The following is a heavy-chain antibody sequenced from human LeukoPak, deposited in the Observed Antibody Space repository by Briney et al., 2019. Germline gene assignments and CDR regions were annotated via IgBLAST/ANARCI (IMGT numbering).Heavy chain of an antibody. J-gene: IGHJ4*02. D-gene: IGHD6-6*01. CDR1: GGSISTYY. V-gene: IGHV4-59*08. CDR2: IDYSGST. CDR3: ARWVTASSIDY. Sequence: NTSETLSLTCTVSGGSISTYYWSWNRQHPGKGLEWIGYIDYSGSTNYNLSLKSRVTISVDTSKNQFSLKLSSVTAADTAVYYCARWVTASSIDYWGQGTLVTVSS.